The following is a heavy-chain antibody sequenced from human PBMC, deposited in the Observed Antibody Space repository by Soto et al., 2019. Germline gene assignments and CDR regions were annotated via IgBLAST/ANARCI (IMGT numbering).Heavy chain of an antibody. Sequence: SETLSLTCTVSGGSISSGGYYWSWIRQHPGKGLEWIGYIYYSGSTYYNPSLKSRVTISVDTSKNQFSLKLSSVTAADTAVYYCARECHYDILTGYSYNWFDPWGQGTLVTVSS. J-gene: IGHJ5*02. D-gene: IGHD3-9*01. CDR2: IYYSGST. CDR1: GGSISSGGYY. V-gene: IGHV4-31*03. CDR3: ARECHYDILTGYSYNWFDP.